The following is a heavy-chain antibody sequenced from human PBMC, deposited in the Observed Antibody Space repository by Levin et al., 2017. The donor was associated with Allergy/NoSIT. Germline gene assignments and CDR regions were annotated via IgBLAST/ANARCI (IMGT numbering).Heavy chain of an antibody. CDR1: GFTFSSYW. CDR3: ASSYGMDV. Sequence: PGESLKISCAASGFTFSSYWMSWVRQAPGKGLEWVANIKEDGSEKYYVDSVKGRFTISRDNAKNSLYLQMSSLRAEDTAVYYCASSYGMDVWGQGTTVTVSS. V-gene: IGHV3-7*01. J-gene: IGHJ6*02. CDR2: IKEDGSEK.